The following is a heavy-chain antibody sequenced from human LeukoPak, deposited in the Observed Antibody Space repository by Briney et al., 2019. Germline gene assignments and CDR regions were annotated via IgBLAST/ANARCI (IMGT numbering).Heavy chain of an antibody. V-gene: IGHV1-24*01. J-gene: IGHJ4*02. Sequence: ASVKVSCKVSGYTLTELSMHWVRQAPGKGLEWMGGFDPEDGETIYAQKFQGRVTMTEDTSTDTAYMGLSSLRSEDTAVYYCATGRYVDIVATIKGGYYFDYWGQGTLVSVSS. CDR1: GYTLTELS. CDR3: ATGRYVDIVATIKGGYYFDY. CDR2: FDPEDGET. D-gene: IGHD5-12*01.